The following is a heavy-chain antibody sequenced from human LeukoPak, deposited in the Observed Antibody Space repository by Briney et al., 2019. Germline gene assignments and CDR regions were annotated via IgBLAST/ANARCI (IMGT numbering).Heavy chain of an antibody. J-gene: IGHJ5*02. V-gene: IGHV4-39*01. CDR3: ARSHVSLWFGELWPYYFDP. CDR1: GGSITSSTYY. D-gene: IGHD3-10*01. Sequence: SETLSLTCTVSGGSITSSTYYWGWIRQPPGKGLEWIGSIYYSGSTYYNPSLKSRVTISVDTSKNQFSLNLSSVTAADTAVYHCARSHVSLWFGELWPYYFDPWGQGTLVTVSS. CDR2: IYYSGST.